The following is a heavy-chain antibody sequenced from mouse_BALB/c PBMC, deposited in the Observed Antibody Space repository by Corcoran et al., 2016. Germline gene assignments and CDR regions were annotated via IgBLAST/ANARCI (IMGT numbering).Heavy chain of an antibody. Sequence: EVQLQQSGPELVKPGASVKMSCKASGYTFTSYVMHWVKQKPGQGLEWIGYINPYNDGTKYNEKFKGKATLTSDKSSSTAYMELSSLTSEDSAVYYCARPSNYYGSSPFAYWGQGTLVTVSA. D-gene: IGHD1-1*01. V-gene: IGHV1S136*01. CDR3: ARPSNYYGSSPFAY. CDR2: INPYNDGT. CDR1: GYTFTSYV. J-gene: IGHJ3*01.